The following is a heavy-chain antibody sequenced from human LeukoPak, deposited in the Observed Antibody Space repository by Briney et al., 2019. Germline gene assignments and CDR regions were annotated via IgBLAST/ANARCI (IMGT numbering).Heavy chain of an antibody. CDR2: IYYSGST. Sequence: PSETLSLTCTVSGGSISSSSYYWGWIRQPPGKGLEWIGSIYYSGSTYYNPSLKSRVTISVDTSKNQYSLKLSSVTAADTAVYYCAREKYYDSSGYYNYFDYWGQGTLVTVSS. CDR1: GGSISSSSYY. CDR3: AREKYYDSSGYYNYFDY. J-gene: IGHJ4*02. D-gene: IGHD3-22*01. V-gene: IGHV4-39*07.